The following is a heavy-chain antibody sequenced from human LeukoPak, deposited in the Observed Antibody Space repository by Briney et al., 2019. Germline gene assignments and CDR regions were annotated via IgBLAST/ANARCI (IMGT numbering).Heavy chain of an antibody. J-gene: IGHJ4*02. CDR3: AKKAYYYDSSGYSGYYFDY. CDR1: GFTFSSYA. Sequence: PGGSLRLSCAASGFTFSSYAMSWVRQAPGKGLEWVSGISGSGFSTYYADSVKGRFTISRDNSKNTLYLQMNSLRAEDTAVYYCAKKAYYYDSSGYSGYYFDYWGQGTLVTVSP. V-gene: IGHV3-23*01. CDR2: ISGSGFST. D-gene: IGHD3-22*01.